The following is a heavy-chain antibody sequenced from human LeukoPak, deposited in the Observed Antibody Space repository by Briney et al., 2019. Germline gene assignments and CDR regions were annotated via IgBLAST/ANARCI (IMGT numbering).Heavy chain of an antibody. CDR1: GGSISSTTYC. V-gene: IGHV4-39*01. CDR3: ARRRDSSGWTDFDY. CDR2: MYYSGST. Sequence: SETLSLTCTVSGGSISSTTYCWSWVRQPPGKGLEWIGCMYYSGSTYYSSSLKGRVTISGDTSKNQFSLKLTSVTAADTAVYYCARRRDSSGWTDFDYWGQGTLVTVSS. D-gene: IGHD6-19*01. J-gene: IGHJ4*02.